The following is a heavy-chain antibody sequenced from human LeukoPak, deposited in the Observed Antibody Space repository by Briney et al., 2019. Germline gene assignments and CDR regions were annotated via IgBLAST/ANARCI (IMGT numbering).Heavy chain of an antibody. CDR3: ARSLPLLRYFDWLLFVSPHQNWFDP. CDR1: GYTLTELS. Sequence: GASVKVSCKVSGYTLTELSMHWVRQAPGQGLEWMGWISAYNGNTNYAQKLQGRVTMTTDTSTSTAYMELRSLRSDDTAVYYCARSLPLLRYFDWLLFVSPHQNWFDPWGQGTLVTVSS. CDR2: ISAYNGNT. D-gene: IGHD3-9*01. V-gene: IGHV1-18*01. J-gene: IGHJ5*02.